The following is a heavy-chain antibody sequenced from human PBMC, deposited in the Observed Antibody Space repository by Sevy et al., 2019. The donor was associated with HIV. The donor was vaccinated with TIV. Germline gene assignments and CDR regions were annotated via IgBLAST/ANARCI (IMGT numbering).Heavy chain of an antibody. D-gene: IGHD6-13*01. J-gene: IGHJ6*02. Sequence: GESLKISCKGFGYKFTRYWIGWVRQMPGKGLEWMGIIYPGDSDTRYSPSFQGQVTISADKSFSTAYLQWSSLKASDTAMYYCARVDLPPGIAAAGSYYGMDVWGQGTTVTVSS. CDR1: GYKFTRYW. CDR3: ARVDLPPGIAAAGSYYGMDV. V-gene: IGHV5-51*01. CDR2: IYPGDSDT.